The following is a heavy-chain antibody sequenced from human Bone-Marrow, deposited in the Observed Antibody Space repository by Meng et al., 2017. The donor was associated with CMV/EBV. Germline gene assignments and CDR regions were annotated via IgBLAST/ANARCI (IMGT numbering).Heavy chain of an antibody. CDR1: GYTFSGYY. Sequence: ASVKVSCKASGYTFSGYYMHRVRQAPGQGLELMGWINPNSGGTNYAQEFQGRVTMTRDTSISTAYMELSRLRSDDTAVYYCARGPLPVNEYPKIVTYYYYGMDVWGQGTTVTVSS. D-gene: IGHD2-2*01. CDR2: INPNSGGT. V-gene: IGHV1-2*02. CDR3: ARGPLPVNEYPKIVTYYYYGMDV. J-gene: IGHJ6*02.